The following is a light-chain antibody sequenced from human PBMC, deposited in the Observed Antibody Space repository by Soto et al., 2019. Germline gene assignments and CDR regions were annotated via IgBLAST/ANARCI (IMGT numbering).Light chain of an antibody. CDR1: QSVLYNSNNKDY. J-gene: IGKJ2*01. Sequence: DIVMTQSPDSLAVSLGERATINCQSSQSVLYNSNNKDYLAWYQQKPGQPPRLLIYWASTRDGGVPDRFSGSGSGTDFTLTISSLQAEDVAVYYCQQYYDIPHTFGQGTNLEIK. CDR2: WAS. CDR3: QQYYDIPHT. V-gene: IGKV4-1*01.